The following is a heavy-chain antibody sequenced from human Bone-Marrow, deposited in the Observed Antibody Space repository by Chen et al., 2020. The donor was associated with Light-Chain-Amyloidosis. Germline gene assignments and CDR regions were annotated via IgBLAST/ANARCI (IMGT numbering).Heavy chain of an antibody. CDR2: IGEDGNEK. CDR3: ARESSVAAPYYLDY. Sequence: EVRLVESGGGLVQPGGSLRLSCAASGFTFSRYFMSWVRQAPGKGLEWWASIGEDGNEKYYVQSVKGRFTSSRDNAKNAVYLQMHSLGAEDSAIYFCARESSVAAPYYLDYWGQGIRVTVSA. D-gene: IGHD6-25*01. V-gene: IGHV3-7*01. CDR1: GFTFSRYF. J-gene: IGHJ4*02.